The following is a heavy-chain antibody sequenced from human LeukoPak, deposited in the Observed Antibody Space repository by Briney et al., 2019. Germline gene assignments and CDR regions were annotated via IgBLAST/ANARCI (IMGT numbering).Heavy chain of an antibody. J-gene: IGHJ5*02. D-gene: IGHD1-7*01. CDR3: ARARWNYFDP. CDR2: INSDGSST. CDR1: GFTFSSYW. Sequence: GGSLRLSCAASGFTFSSYWMHWVRQAPGKGLVCVSRINSDGSSTSYADSVKGRFTISRDNAKNTLYLQMNSLRAEDTAVYYCARARWNYFDPWGQGTLVTVSS. V-gene: IGHV3-74*01.